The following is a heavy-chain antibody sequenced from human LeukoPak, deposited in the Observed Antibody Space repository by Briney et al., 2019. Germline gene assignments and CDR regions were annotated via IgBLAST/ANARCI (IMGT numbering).Heavy chain of an antibody. J-gene: IGHJ6*03. CDR3: ARHVPGSSGYYWVYYYYMDV. V-gene: IGHV4-38-2*01. D-gene: IGHD3-22*01. CDR2: IYHSGST. Sequence: PSETLSLTCAVSGYSISSGYYWGWIRQPPGKGLEWIGSIYHSGSTYYNPSLKSRVTISVDTSKNQFSLKLSSVTAADTAVDYCARHVPGSSGYYWVYYYYMDVWGKGTTVTVSS. CDR1: GYSISSGYY.